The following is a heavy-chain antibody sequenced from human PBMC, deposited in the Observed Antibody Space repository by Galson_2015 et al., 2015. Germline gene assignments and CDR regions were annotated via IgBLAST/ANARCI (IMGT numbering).Heavy chain of an antibody. CDR3: ARRRYFQH. V-gene: IGHV3-48*01. CDR2: ISSSSSTI. J-gene: IGHJ1*01. Sequence: SLRLSCAASGFTFSSYSMNWVRQAPGKGLEWVSYISSSSSTIYYADSVKGRFTISRDNAKNSLYLQMNSLRAEDTAVYYCARRRYFQHWGQGTLVTVSS. CDR1: GFTFSSYS.